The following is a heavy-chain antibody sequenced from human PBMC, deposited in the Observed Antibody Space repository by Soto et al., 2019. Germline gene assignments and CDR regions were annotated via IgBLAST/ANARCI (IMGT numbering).Heavy chain of an antibody. V-gene: IGHV1-69*13. CDR3: ARTNDFWSGYLVSYYYYYYGMDV. Sequence: SVKVSCKASGGTFSSYVISWVRQAPGQGLEWMGGIIPIFGTANYAQKFQGRVTITADESTSTAYMELSSLRSEDTAVYYCARTNDFWSGYLVSYYYYYYGMDVWGQGTTVTVSS. CDR2: IIPIFGTA. D-gene: IGHD3-3*01. CDR1: GGTFSSYV. J-gene: IGHJ6*02.